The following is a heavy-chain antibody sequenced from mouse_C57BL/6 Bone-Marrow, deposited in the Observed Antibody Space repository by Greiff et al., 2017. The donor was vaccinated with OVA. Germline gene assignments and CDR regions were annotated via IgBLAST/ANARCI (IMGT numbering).Heavy chain of an antibody. V-gene: IGHV1-47*01. J-gene: IGHJ4*01. CDR3: ATYGSPYYAMDY. Sequence: QVQLKESGAELVKPGASVKMSCKASGYTFTTYPIEWMKQNHGKSLEWIGNFHPYNDDTKYNEKFKGKATLTVEKSSSTVYLELSRLTSDDSAVYYCATYGSPYYAMDYWGQGTSVTVSS. CDR2: FHPYNDDT. CDR1: GYTFTTYP. D-gene: IGHD1-1*01.